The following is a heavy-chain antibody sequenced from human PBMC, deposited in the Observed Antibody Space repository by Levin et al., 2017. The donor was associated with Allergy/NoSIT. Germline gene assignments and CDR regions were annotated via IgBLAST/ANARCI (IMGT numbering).Heavy chain of an antibody. Sequence: GGSLRLSCAASGFTFTSHLMIWVRQAPGKGLEWVANIDRDGSARNYLDSVKGRFTISRDNAKTTLFLQMDSLRAGDTAVYYCVRDLNWSSFNWGQGTLVTVSS. J-gene: IGHJ4*02. CDR2: IDRDGSAR. CDR1: GFTFTSHL. CDR3: VRDLNWSSFN. V-gene: IGHV3-7*01.